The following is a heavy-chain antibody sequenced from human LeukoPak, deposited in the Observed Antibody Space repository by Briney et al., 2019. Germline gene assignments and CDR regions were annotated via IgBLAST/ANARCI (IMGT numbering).Heavy chain of an antibody. J-gene: IGHJ4*02. CDR1: GYTFTGYY. D-gene: IGHD3-16*01. CDR2: INPNSGGT. V-gene: IGHV1-2*02. CDR3: ARTSDLWGETDY. Sequence: GASVKVSCKASGYTFTGYYMHWVRQAPGQGLEWMGWINPNSGGTNYAQKFQGRVSMTRDTSISTAYMELSRLRSDDTAVYYCARTSDLWGETDYWGQGTLVTVSS.